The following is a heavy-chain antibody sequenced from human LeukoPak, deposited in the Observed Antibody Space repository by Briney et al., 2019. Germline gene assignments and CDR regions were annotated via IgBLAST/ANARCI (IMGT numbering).Heavy chain of an antibody. CDR3: AGYSTTSYYFDY. Sequence: PGGSLRLSCAASGFTFSSYSMNWVRQAPGKGLEWVSSISSSSSYIYYADSVKGRFTISRDNAKNSLYLQLNSLRAEDTAVYYCAGYSTTSYYFDYWGQGTLVTVSS. CDR1: GFTFSSYS. J-gene: IGHJ4*02. V-gene: IGHV3-21*01. D-gene: IGHD2-2*01. CDR2: ISSSSSYI.